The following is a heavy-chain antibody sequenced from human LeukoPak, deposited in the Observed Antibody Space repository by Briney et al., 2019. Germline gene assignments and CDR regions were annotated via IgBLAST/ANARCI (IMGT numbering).Heavy chain of an antibody. CDR2: INYSGTT. CDR3: ARLLDYDNSGDPDTFDI. V-gene: IGHV4-39*01. Sequence: SETLSLTCTVSSGSFSSSSYFCGWIRQPPGMGLEWIATINYSGTTYYNPSLKSRVTTSVDTSRNQFSLKLNSVTAADTAMYYCARLLDYDNSGDPDTFDIWGQGTMVTVSS. J-gene: IGHJ3*02. CDR1: SGSFSSSSYF. D-gene: IGHD3-22*01.